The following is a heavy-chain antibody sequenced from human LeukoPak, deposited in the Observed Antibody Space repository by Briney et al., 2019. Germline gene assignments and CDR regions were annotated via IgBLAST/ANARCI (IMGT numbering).Heavy chain of an antibody. CDR2: ISSSSSTI. V-gene: IGHV3-48*02. D-gene: IGHD3-22*01. J-gene: IGHJ4*02. CDR3: ARESRSDSSGYGIDY. Sequence: PGRSLRLSCAASGFTFSSYSMNWVRQAPGKGVEWVSYISSSSSTIYYADSVKGRFTISRDNAKNSLYLQMNSLRDEDTAVYYCARESRSDSSGYGIDYWGQGTLVTVSS. CDR1: GFTFSSYS.